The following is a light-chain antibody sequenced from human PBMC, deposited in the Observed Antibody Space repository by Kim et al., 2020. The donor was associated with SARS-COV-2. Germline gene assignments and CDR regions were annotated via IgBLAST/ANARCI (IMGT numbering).Light chain of an antibody. V-gene: IGLV2-23*02. CDR1: SSDVGSYNL. J-gene: IGLJ1*01. CDR3: CSYTGRSAV. CDR2: EVS. Sequence: QSALTQPASVSGSPGQLITISCTGTSSDVGSYNLVSWYQQHPGKAPRLMIYEVSKRPSGVSNRFSGSKSGNTASLTISGLQAEDEADYFCCSYTGRSAVFGTGTKVTVL.